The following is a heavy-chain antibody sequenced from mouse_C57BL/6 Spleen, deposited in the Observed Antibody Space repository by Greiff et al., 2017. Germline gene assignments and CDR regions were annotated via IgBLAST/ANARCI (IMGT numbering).Heavy chain of an antibody. Sequence: EVKLQESGGGLVQPGGSLKLSCAASGFTFSDYYMYWVRQTPEKRLEWVAYISNGGGSTYYPDTVKGRFTISRDNAKNTLYLQMSRLKSEDTAMYYCARQLRLLYAMDYWGQGTSVTVSS. CDR3: ARQLRLLYAMDY. CDR1: GFTFSDYY. CDR2: ISNGGGST. D-gene: IGHD3-2*02. J-gene: IGHJ4*01. V-gene: IGHV5-12*01.